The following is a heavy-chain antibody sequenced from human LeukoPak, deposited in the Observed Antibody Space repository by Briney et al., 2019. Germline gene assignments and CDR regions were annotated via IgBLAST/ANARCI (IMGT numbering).Heavy chain of an antibody. V-gene: IGHV1-3*01. Sequence: ASVKVSCKASGYTFTSYAMHWVRQAPGQRLEWMGWINAGNGNTKYSQKFQGRVTITRDTSASTAYMELSSLRSEDTAVYYCARTPYYYGSGSYYNPSGYGMDVWGQGTTVTVSS. D-gene: IGHD3-10*01. CDR1: GYTFTSYA. CDR3: ARTPYYYGSGSYYNPSGYGMDV. CDR2: INAGNGNT. J-gene: IGHJ6*02.